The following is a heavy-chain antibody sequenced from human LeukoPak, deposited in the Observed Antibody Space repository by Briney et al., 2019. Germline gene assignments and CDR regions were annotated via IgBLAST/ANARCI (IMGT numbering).Heavy chain of an antibody. CDR3: ARAVVPAAHDY. J-gene: IGHJ4*02. CDR2: INPNNGGT. CDR1: GYTFTGYY. D-gene: IGHD2-2*01. V-gene: IGHV1-2*02. Sequence: ASVNVSCKASGYTFTGYYIHWVRHWVRQAPGQGLEWMGWINPNNGGTNYAQKFLGRVTMTRDTSISTAYMELSRLRSDDTAVYYCARAVVPAAHDYWGQGTLVTVSS.